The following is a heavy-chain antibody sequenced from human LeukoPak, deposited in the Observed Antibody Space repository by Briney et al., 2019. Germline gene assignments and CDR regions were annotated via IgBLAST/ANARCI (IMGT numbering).Heavy chain of an antibody. V-gene: IGHV4-59*08. J-gene: IGHJ5*02. CDR1: GGSISSYY. CDR2: IYYSGST. Sequence: SSETLSLTCTVSGGSISSYYWSWIRQPPGKGLEWIGYIYYSGSTNYNPSLKSRVTISVDTSKNQFSLKLSSVTAADTAVYYCARRVSYGDYGFWFDPGGQGTLVTVSS. CDR3: ARRVSYGDYGFWFDP. D-gene: IGHD4-17*01.